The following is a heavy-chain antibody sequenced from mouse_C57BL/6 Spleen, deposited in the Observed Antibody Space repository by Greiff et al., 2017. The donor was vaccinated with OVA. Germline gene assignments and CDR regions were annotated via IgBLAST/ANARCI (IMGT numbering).Heavy chain of an antibody. Sequence: EVQLQESGPGLVKPSQSLSLTCSVTGYSITSGYYWHWIRLFPGNKLEWMGYISYDGSNNYNPSLKNRISITRDTSKNQFFLKLNSVTTEDTATCYCARIEVVANWYFDVWGTGTTVSAAS. CDR2: ISYDGSN. CDR1: GYSITSGYY. V-gene: IGHV3-6*01. CDR3: ARIEVVANWYFDV. J-gene: IGHJ1*03. D-gene: IGHD1-1*01.